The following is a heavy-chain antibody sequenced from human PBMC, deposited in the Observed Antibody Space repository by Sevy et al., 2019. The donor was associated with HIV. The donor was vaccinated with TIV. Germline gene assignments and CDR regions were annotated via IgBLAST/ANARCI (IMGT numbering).Heavy chain of an antibody. CDR1: GFTFSKYS. Sequence: GGSLRLSCAASGFTFSKYSMSWVRQPPGKGLEWVSTLSFGCGEINYADSVKGRFTISRDNSKSSVYLQMNNLRADDTAVYYCAREGCTKPHDYWGQGTLVTVSS. CDR2: LSFGCGEI. V-gene: IGHV3-23*01. CDR3: AREGCTKPHDY. D-gene: IGHD2-8*01. J-gene: IGHJ4*02.